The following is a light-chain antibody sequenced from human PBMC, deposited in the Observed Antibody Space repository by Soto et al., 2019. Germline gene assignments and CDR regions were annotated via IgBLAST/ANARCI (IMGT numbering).Light chain of an antibody. Sequence: DIQMTQSPSSVSASVGDTVTITCRAWHGIYSRLAWYQQKPGKAPELLIYATSTLQNGVPSRFSGSGFGTDFTLSISSLQPEDSASYFCQQTDDFPLTFGGGTKVDIK. CDR1: HGIYSR. CDR3: QQTDDFPLT. CDR2: ATS. J-gene: IGKJ4*01. V-gene: IGKV1D-12*01.